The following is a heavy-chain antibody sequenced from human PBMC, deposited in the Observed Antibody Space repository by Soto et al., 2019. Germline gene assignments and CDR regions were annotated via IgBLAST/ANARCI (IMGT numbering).Heavy chain of an antibody. Sequence: SETLSLNCTVSGGAISSGDYYWSWVRQPPGKGLEWIGYIYYSGSTYYNQSLKSRVTISVDTSKNHFSLKLSSVTAADTAVYYCARVSGSGSYSIVDYWGQGTLVTVSS. CDR3: ARVSGSGSYSIVDY. V-gene: IGHV4-30-4*01. CDR1: GGAISSGDYY. D-gene: IGHD3-10*01. CDR2: IYYSGST. J-gene: IGHJ4*02.